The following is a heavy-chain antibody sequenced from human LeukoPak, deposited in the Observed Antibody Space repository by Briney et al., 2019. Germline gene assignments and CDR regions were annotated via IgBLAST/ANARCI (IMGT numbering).Heavy chain of an antibody. D-gene: IGHD5-18*01. V-gene: IGHV3-23*01. Sequence: GGSLRLSCAASGFTFSSYAMSWVSQAPGKGLEWVSAISGSGGSTYYADSAKGRFTISRDNSKNTLYLQMNSLRAEDTAVYYCAKDPEYSYGYESDYWGQGTLVTVSS. CDR2: ISGSGGST. J-gene: IGHJ4*02. CDR1: GFTFSSYA. CDR3: AKDPEYSYGYESDY.